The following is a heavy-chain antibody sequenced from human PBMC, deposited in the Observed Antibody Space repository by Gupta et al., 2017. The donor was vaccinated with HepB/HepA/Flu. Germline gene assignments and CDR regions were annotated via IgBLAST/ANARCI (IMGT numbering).Heavy chain of an antibody. CDR1: SGSISSSSYY. D-gene: IGHD4-23*01. Sequence: QLQLQESGPGLVKPSETLSLTCTVSSGSISSSSYYWGWIRQPPGKGLEWIGSIYYSGSTYYNPSLKSRVTISIDTSKNQFSLKLSSVTAADTAVYYCARRPTYGGHSDYWGQGTLVTVSS. CDR3: ARRPTYGGHSDY. V-gene: IGHV4-39*01. J-gene: IGHJ4*02. CDR2: IYYSGST.